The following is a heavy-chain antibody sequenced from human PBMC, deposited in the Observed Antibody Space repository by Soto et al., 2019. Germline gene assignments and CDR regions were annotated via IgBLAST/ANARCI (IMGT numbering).Heavy chain of an antibody. CDR1: GFTFSSYS. J-gene: IGHJ6*03. D-gene: IGHD3-10*01. Sequence: GGSLRLSCAASGFTFSSYSMNWVRQAPGKGLEWVSSISSSSSYIYYADSVKGRFTISRDNAKNSLYLQMNSLRAEDTAVYYCARECYYGSGPLDYYYYYYMDVLGKGTTVTVSS. V-gene: IGHV3-21*01. CDR2: ISSSSSYI. CDR3: ARECYYGSGPLDYYYYYYMDV.